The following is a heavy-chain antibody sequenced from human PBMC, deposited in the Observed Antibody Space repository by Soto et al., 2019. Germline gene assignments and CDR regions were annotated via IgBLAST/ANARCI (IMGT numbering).Heavy chain of an antibody. CDR1: GGTFSNYG. CDR3: ARGGSDYEGRAYYQGHV. D-gene: IGHD2-21*01. Sequence: QVQLVQSGAEVKKPGSSVKVSCKSSGGTFSNYGFSWVRQAPGQGLECMGVIVPIFGAEHPQKFQGRVTITADESTNTVRMELMGLRAEDTSVCDGARGGSDYEGRAYYQGHVWGQGTTVTVSS. J-gene: IGHJ6*02. V-gene: IGHV1-69*12. CDR2: IVPIFGA.